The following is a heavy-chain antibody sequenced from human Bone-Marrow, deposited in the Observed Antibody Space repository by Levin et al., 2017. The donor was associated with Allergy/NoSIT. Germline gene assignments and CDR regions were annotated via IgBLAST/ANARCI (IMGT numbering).Heavy chain of an antibody. V-gene: IGHV3-33*01. CDR3: ARDVLPNGSRAFDI. Sequence: SCAASGFTFSAFGFHWVRQAPGQGLDWVTMISFDGSHIHYADSLKGRFTISRDDSKNTVYLQMNSLTADDTGVYYCARDVLPNGSRAFDIWGQGTMVIVSS. CDR1: GFTFSAFG. CDR2: ISFDGSHI. J-gene: IGHJ3*02. D-gene: IGHD2-15*01.